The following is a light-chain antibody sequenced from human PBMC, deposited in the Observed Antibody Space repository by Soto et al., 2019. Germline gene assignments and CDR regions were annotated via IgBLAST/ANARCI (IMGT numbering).Light chain of an antibody. CDR3: QQYGSSSWT. Sequence: EVGLTQSPGTLSLSPGGRATLSCRASQSVSSSYLAWYQQKPGQAPRLLIYGASSRATGIPDRFSGSGSGTDFTLTISRLEPEDFAVYYCQQYGSSSWTFGQGTKVDIK. V-gene: IGKV3-20*01. CDR1: QSVSSSY. CDR2: GAS. J-gene: IGKJ1*01.